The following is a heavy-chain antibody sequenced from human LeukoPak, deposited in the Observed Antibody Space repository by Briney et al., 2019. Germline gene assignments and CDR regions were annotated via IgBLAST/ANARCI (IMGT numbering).Heavy chain of an antibody. V-gene: IGHV3-11*03. CDR2: ISASGSYT. CDR1: GFSFSDEY. J-gene: IGHJ4*02. D-gene: IGHD6-19*01. Sequence: GGSLRLSCAASGFSFSDEYMSWIRQAPGQGLEWISYISASGSYTNYADSVKGRFTISRDNTKNSLYLQMNSLRAEDTAVYYCGRSRGAGPGAHFDVWGQGTLVTVSS. CDR3: GRSRGAGPGAHFDV.